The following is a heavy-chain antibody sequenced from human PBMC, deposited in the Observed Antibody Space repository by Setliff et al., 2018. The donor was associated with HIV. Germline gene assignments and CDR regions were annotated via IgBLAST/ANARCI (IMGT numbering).Heavy chain of an antibody. J-gene: IGHJ6*02. CDR3: SKVVGEGFWGYHYGMDV. D-gene: IGHD3-16*01. V-gene: IGHV3-74*01. CDR1: GFTVSSNY. Sequence: LRLSCAASGFTVSSNYMHWVRQVPGKGLVWVSRINSDGSMTRYADSVKGRFSISRDNAKNTLYLQMNSLKTEDTAVYYCSKVVGEGFWGYHYGMDVWGRGTTVTVSS. CDR2: INSDGSMT.